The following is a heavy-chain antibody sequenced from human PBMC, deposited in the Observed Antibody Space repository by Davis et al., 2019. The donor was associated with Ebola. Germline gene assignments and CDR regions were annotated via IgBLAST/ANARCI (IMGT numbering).Heavy chain of an antibody. J-gene: IGHJ4*02. CDR1: GGSISSSNW. D-gene: IGHD3-10*01. CDR3: ARGPAYYYGSGRSRPFDY. CDR2: IYHSGST. V-gene: IGHV4-4*02. Sequence: MPGGSLRLSCAVSGGSISSSNWWSWVRQPPGKGLEWIGEIYHSGSTNYNPSLKSRVTISVDTSKNQFSLKLSSVTAADTAVYYCARGPAYYYGSGRSRPFDYWGQGTLVTVSS.